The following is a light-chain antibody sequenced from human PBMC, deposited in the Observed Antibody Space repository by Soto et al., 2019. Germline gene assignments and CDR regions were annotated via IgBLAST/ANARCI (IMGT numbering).Light chain of an antibody. CDR3: ATWGDSLTWV. CDR1: TSDIGNNA. CDR2: SNN. J-gene: IGLJ3*02. Sequence: QSVLTQPPSASGTPGQSVTISCSGSTSDIGNNAVNWYQHLPGTAPKLLIYSNNQRPSGVPARFSGSKYGTSASLAISGLQSEDEADYYCATWGDSLTWVFGGGTKVTVL. V-gene: IGLV1-44*01.